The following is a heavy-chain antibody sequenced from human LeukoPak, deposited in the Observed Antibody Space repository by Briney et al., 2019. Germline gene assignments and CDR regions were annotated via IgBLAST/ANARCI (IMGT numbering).Heavy chain of an antibody. Sequence: SVKVSCKASGGTFSSYAISWVRQAPGQGLEWMGGIIPIFGTANYAQKFQGRVTITADESTSTAYMELSSLRSEDTAVYHCAYRSGRNGDSDYWGQGTLVTVSS. CDR2: IIPIFGTA. CDR3: AYRSGRNGDSDY. CDR1: GGTFSSYA. D-gene: IGHD4-17*01. J-gene: IGHJ4*02. V-gene: IGHV1-69*01.